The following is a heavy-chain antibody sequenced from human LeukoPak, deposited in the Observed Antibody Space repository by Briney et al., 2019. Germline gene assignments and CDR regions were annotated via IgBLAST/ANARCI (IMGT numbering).Heavy chain of an antibody. V-gene: IGHV3-7*03. CDR1: GFTFSSYW. CDR3: AKEDLYYYDSSGEYFQH. CDR2: INQDGSEK. J-gene: IGHJ1*01. D-gene: IGHD3-22*01. Sequence: PGGSLRLSCAASGFTFSSYWMSWVRQAPGKGLEWVANINQDGSEKNYVDSVKGRFTVSRDNSKNTLYLQMNSLRAEDTAVYYCAKEDLYYYDSSGEYFQHWGQGTLVTVSS.